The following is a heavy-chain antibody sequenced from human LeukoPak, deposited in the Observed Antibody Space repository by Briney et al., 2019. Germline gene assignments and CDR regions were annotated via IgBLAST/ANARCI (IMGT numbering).Heavy chain of an antibody. CDR2: VNASSGSI. CDR3: ARDGVGAWNFDY. CDR1: GFTFNTYS. V-gene: IGHV3-48*01. Sequence: GGSLRLSCAASGFTFNTYSMNWVRQAPGKGLEWVSYVNASSGSIYYADSVKGRFTISRDNAKNSLYLQMNSLRAEDTALYYCARDGVGAWNFDYWGQGTLVTVSS. J-gene: IGHJ4*02. D-gene: IGHD1-26*01.